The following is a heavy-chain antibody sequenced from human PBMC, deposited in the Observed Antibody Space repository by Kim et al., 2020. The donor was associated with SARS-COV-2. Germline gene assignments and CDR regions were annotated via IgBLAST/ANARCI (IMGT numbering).Heavy chain of an antibody. CDR2: FDPEDGET. V-gene: IGHV1-24*01. CDR3: ATILGWSSGYYYGAYYFDY. D-gene: IGHD3-22*01. Sequence: ASVKVSCKVSGYTLTELSMHWVRQAPGKGLEWMGGFDPEDGETIYAQKFQGRVTMTEDTSTDTAYMELSSLRSEDTAVYYCATILGWSSGYYYGAYYFDYLGHGTLVTVSS. J-gene: IGHJ4*01. CDR1: GYTLTELS.